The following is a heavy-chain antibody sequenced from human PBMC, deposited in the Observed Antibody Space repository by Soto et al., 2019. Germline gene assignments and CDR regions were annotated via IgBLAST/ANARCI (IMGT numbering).Heavy chain of an antibody. Sequence: QVQLVQSGAEVKKPGASVKVSCKASGYTFTSYGISWVRQAPGQGLEWMGWISAYNGNTNYAQKLQGRVTMTTDTSRSTAYMELRSLRSDDTAVYYCAREFRGYYDSSGYYYYYYGMDDWGQGTTVTVSS. CDR2: ISAYNGNT. J-gene: IGHJ6*02. V-gene: IGHV1-18*01. D-gene: IGHD3-22*01. CDR3: AREFRGYYDSSGYYYYYYGMDD. CDR1: GYTFTSYG.